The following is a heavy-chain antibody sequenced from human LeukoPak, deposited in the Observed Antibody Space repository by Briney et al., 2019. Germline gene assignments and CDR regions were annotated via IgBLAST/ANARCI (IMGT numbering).Heavy chain of an antibody. J-gene: IGHJ5*02. CDR3: ARQRVRTTWPNWFDP. V-gene: IGHV5-51*01. D-gene: IGHD1-1*01. Sequence: GESLKISCKGSGYSFTSYWIGWVRQMPGKVLEWMGIIYPGDSDTRYSPSFQGQVTISADKSISTAYLQWSSLKASDTAMYYCARQRVRTTWPNWFDPWGQGTLVTVSS. CDR1: GYSFTSYW. CDR2: IYPGDSDT.